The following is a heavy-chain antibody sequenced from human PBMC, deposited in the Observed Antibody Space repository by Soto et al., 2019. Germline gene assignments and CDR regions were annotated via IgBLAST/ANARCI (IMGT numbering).Heavy chain of an antibody. CDR2: IIPIFGTA. CDR1: GGTFSSYA. Sequence: ASVKVSCKASGGTFSSYAISWVRQAPGQGLEWMGGIIPIFGTANYAQKFQGRVTITADESTSTAYMELSSLRSEDTAVYYCHREKYSGSDFWSEYYHYGLAVWGQGTTVTVAS. J-gene: IGHJ6*02. CDR3: HREKYSGSDFWSEYYHYGLAV. D-gene: IGHD1-26*01. V-gene: IGHV1-69*13.